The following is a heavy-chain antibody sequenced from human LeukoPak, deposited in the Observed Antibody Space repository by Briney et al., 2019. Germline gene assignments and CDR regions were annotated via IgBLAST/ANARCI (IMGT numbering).Heavy chain of an antibody. V-gene: IGHV3-73*01. CDR1: GFTFSGST. J-gene: IGHJ4*02. CDR3: ARGSFGSIDY. CDR2: IRSKTHNYAT. Sequence: GGSLRLSCAASGFTFSGSTMHWVRQASGKGLEWVGRIRSKTHNYATAFAESVKGRLTISRDDSKNTAYLQMNSLKTEDTAVYFCARGSFGSIDYWGQGTLVTVSS. D-gene: IGHD5-18*01.